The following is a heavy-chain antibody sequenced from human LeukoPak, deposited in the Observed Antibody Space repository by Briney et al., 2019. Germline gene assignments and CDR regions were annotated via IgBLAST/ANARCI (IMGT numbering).Heavy chain of an antibody. D-gene: IGHD3-9*01. CDR3: ARDRPLYYDILTGYYPFDY. CDR2: IKQDGSEK. Sequence: GGSLRLSRAASGFTFSSYWMSWVRQAPGKGLEWVANIKQDGSEKYYVDSVKGRFTISRDNAKNSLYLQMNSLRAEDTAVYYCARDRPLYYDILTGYYPFDYWGQGTLVTVSS. CDR1: GFTFSSYW. V-gene: IGHV3-7*01. J-gene: IGHJ4*02.